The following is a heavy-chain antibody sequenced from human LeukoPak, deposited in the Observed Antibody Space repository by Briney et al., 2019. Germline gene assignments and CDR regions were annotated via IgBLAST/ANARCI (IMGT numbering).Heavy chain of an antibody. V-gene: IGHV3-21*01. CDR3: AGELGGGETYYYDSSGYPEGAFDI. J-gene: IGHJ3*02. Sequence: GGSLRLSCAASGFTFSSYSMNWVRQAPGKGLEWVSSISSSSSYIYYADSVKGRFTISRDNAKNSLYLQMNSLRAEDTAVYYCAGELGGGETYYYDSSGYPEGAFDIWGQGTMVTVSS. CDR1: GFTFSSYS. CDR2: ISSSSSYI. D-gene: IGHD3-22*01.